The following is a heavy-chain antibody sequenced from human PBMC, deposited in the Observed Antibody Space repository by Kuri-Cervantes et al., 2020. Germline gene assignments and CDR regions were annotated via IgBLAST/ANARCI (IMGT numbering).Heavy chain of an antibody. CDR1: GGSISSGGYS. Sequence: SQTLSLTCAVSGGSISSGGYSWSWIRQHPGKGLEWIGYIYYSGSTYYNPSLKSRVTISVATSKNQFPLKLSSVTAADTAVYYCARDPIEMATIGYAFDIWGQGTMVTVSS. J-gene: IGHJ3*02. D-gene: IGHD5-24*01. CDR3: ARDPIEMATIGYAFDI. V-gene: IGHV4-31*02. CDR2: IYYSGST.